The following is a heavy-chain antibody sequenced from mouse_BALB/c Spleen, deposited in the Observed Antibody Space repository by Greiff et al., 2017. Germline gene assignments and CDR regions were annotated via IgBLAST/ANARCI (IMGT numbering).Heavy chain of an antibody. CDR2: IDPENGNT. D-gene: IGHD1-1*01. CDR3: ARSGVLSWYFDV. Sequence: EVHLVESGAELVRPGALVKLSCKASGFNIKDYYMHWVKQRPEQGLEWIGWIDPENGNTIYDPKFQGKASITADTSSNTAYLQLSSLTSEDTAVYYCARSGVLSWYFDVWGAGTTVTVSS. CDR1: GFNIKDYY. J-gene: IGHJ1*01. V-gene: IGHV14-1*02.